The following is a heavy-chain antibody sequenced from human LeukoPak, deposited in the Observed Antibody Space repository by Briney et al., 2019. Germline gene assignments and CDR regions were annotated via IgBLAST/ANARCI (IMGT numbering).Heavy chain of an antibody. D-gene: IGHD6-19*01. V-gene: IGHV3-23*01. CDR2: ISGSGGST. J-gene: IGHJ4*02. Sequence: PGGSLRLSCAASGFTFSSYAMSWVRQAPGKGLEWVSAISGSGGSTYYADSVKGRFTISRDNAKNSLYLQMNSLRAEDTAVYYCARDLLPGIAVAGTYGYWGQGTLVTVSS. CDR3: ARDLLPGIAVAGTYGY. CDR1: GFTFSSYA.